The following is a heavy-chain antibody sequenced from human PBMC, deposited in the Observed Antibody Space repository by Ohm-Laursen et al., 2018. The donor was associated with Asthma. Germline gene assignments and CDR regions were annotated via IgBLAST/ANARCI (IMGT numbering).Heavy chain of an antibody. CDR2: ISTASSFI. CDR1: GCTFSRYS. V-gene: IGHV3-21*01. D-gene: IGHD1-26*01. Sequence: SLRLSCSAPGCTFSRYSIHWVRQIPGKGLEWVAPISTASSFIYYADSVRGRFTTSRDNARNSVYLQMNSLRAEDTALYYCARIGPEWELPGREYSLHHWGQGTQVTVSS. CDR3: ARIGPEWELPGREYSLHH. J-gene: IGHJ1*01.